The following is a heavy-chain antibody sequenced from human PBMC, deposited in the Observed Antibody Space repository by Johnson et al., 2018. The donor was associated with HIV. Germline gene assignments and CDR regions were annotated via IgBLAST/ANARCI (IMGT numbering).Heavy chain of an antibody. D-gene: IGHD1-26*01. V-gene: IGHV3-30-3*01. CDR1: GFTFSSYA. J-gene: IGHJ3*02. Sequence: QVQLVESGGGVVQPGRSLRLSCAASGFTFSSYAMHWVRQAPVKGLVWVAVISYDGSNKYYADSVKGRFTISRDNSKNTLYLQMNSLRAEDTAVYYCARELSGDAFDIWGQGTMGTVSS. CDR3: ARELSGDAFDI. CDR2: ISYDGSNK.